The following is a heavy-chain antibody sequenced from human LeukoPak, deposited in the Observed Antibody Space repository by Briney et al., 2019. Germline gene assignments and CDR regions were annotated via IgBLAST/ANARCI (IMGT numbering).Heavy chain of an antibody. J-gene: IGHJ6*04. Sequence: PSETLSLTCAVYGGSFSGYYWSWIRQSPGKGLEWIGQIYHTGSTNYNPSLKSRVTILLDRSKNQFSLKLSSVTAADTAVYYCARDDFGVALGGVWGMGTTVIISS. V-gene: IGHV4-34*01. D-gene: IGHD3-3*01. CDR3: ARDDFGVALGGV. CDR2: IYHTGST. CDR1: GGSFSGYY.